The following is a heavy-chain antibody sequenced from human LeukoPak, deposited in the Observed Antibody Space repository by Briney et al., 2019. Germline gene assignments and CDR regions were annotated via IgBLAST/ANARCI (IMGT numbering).Heavy chain of an antibody. CDR3: TTDPHYYDSSGYFFPPLS. V-gene: IGHV3-15*01. Sequence: PGGSLRLSCAAYGFTFCNVRMSRLRPAPGQGLEWVGRIKRERDGGTTDSAAPVKGRFTISRDDSKNTLYLQMNSLKTEDTAVYYCTTDPHYYDSSGYFFPPLSWGQGTLVTVSS. D-gene: IGHD3-22*01. CDR1: GFTFCNVR. CDR2: IKRERDGGTT. J-gene: IGHJ4*02.